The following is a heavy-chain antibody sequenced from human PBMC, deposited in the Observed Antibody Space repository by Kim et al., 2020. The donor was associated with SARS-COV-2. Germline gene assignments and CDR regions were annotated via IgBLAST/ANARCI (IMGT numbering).Heavy chain of an antibody. D-gene: IGHD3-9*01. V-gene: IGHV3-23*01. CDR3: VRGDRYFDWLLSDFDY. CDR2: ISGSGGST. CDR1: GFTFSSYA. J-gene: IGHJ4*02. Sequence: GGSLRLSCVASGFTFSSYAMSWVRQAPGKGLEWVSAISGSGGSTYYADSVKGRFTISRDNSKNTLYLQMNSLRAEDTAVYYCVRGDRYFDWLLSDFDYWGQGTLVTVSS.